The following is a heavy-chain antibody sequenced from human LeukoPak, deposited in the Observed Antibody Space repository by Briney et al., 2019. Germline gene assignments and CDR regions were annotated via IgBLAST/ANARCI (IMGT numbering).Heavy chain of an antibody. D-gene: IGHD4-17*01. CDR3: ARVENDYGDYSFDY. V-gene: IGHV7-4-1*02. Sequence: SVKVSCKASGYTFTSYAMNWVRQAPGQGLEWMGWINTNTGNPTYAQGFTGRFVFSLDTSVSTAYLQISSLKAEDTAVYYCARVENDYGDYSFDYWGQGTLVTVSS. CDR2: INTNTGNP. J-gene: IGHJ4*02. CDR1: GYTFTSYA.